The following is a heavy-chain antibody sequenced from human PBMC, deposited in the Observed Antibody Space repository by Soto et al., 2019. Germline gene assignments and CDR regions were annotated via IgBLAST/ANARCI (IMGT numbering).Heavy chain of an antibody. Sequence: PGGSLRLSCAASGFTFSNYAMSWVRQAPGKGLEWVSVFSGNGATTYYADSVKGRFTISRDNSKNTLYLQMSSLRAEDTALYYCARSRSSNSYSAADYWGQGA. J-gene: IGHJ4*02. CDR3: ARSRSSNSYSAADY. V-gene: IGHV3-23*01. CDR1: GFTFSNYA. CDR2: FSGNGATT. D-gene: IGHD2-2*02.